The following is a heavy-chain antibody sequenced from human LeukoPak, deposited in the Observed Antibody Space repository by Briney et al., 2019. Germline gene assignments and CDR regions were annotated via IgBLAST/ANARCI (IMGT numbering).Heavy chain of an antibody. Sequence: SETLSLTSTVSGGSISSYYWSWIRQPPGKGLEWIGYIYYSGSTNYNPSLKSRVTISVDTSKNQFSLKLSSVTAADTAVYYCARVLGVGYYYYMDVWGKGTTVTVSS. D-gene: IGHD7-27*01. CDR1: GGSISSYY. CDR3: ARVLGVGYYYYMDV. J-gene: IGHJ6*03. CDR2: IYYSGST. V-gene: IGHV4-59*01.